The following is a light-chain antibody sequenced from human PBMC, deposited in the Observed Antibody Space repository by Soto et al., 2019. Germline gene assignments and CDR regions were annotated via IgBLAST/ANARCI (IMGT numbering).Light chain of an antibody. J-gene: IGKJ4*01. Sequence: EIVLTQSPATLSLSPGERATLSCRASQSVSSYLAWYQQKPGQAPRLLIYDASNRATGIPARFSGSGSGTDFTLTISSLEPEDVAVYYCQQRSNGPLLTFGGGTKVDIK. CDR3: QQRSNGPLLT. CDR1: QSVSSY. V-gene: IGKV3-11*01. CDR2: DAS.